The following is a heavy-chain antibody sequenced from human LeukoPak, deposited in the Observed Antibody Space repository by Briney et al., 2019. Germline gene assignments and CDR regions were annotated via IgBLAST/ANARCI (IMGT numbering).Heavy chain of an antibody. V-gene: IGHV1-69*06. Sequence: GASVKVSCKASGGTFSSYAISWVRQAPGQGLEWMGGIIPIFGTANYAQKFQGRVTITADKSTSTAYMELSSLRSEDTAVYYCAREGRSGIIWFDPWGQGTLVTVSS. J-gene: IGHJ5*02. CDR1: GGTFSSYA. CDR3: AREGRSGIIWFDP. D-gene: IGHD3-16*01. CDR2: IIPIFGTA.